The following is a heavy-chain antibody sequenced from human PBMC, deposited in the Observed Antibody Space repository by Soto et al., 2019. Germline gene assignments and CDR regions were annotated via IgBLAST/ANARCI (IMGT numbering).Heavy chain of an antibody. D-gene: IGHD3-22*01. CDR1: GYRFTSYW. J-gene: IGHJ5*02. CDR2: IFPSDSDT. Sequence: PGESLKISCRTSGYRFTSYWIAWVRQMPGKGLEWMGIIFPSDSDTRYSPSFKGQVTISADRSTSTVFLQWASLKASDTAVYFCARKDKSGYFNWLYPWGQGTLVTVSS. CDR3: ARKDKSGYFNWLYP. V-gene: IGHV5-51*01.